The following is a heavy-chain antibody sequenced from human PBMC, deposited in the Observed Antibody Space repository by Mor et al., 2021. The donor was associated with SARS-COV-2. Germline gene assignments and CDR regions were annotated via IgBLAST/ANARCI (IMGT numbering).Heavy chain of an antibody. D-gene: IGHD4-17*01. Sequence: DNSKNTLYLQMNSLRAEDTAVYYCARDKGTTVTYFDYWGQGTLVTVSS. J-gene: IGHJ4*02. CDR3: ARDKGTTVTYFDY. V-gene: IGHV3-30*01.